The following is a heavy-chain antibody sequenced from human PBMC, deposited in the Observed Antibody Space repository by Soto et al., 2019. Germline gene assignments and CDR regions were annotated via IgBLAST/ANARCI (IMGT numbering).Heavy chain of an antibody. CDR1: GFTFSDYY. Sequence: LRLSCAASGFTFSDYYMSWIRQAPGKGLEWVSAVSPNGQGIYYADSVRGRFTISRDFSKNTVFLHMDSLRAEDTAVYYCAKDRDYPRDYFHYWGQGTLVTVSS. CDR2: VSPNGQGI. D-gene: IGHD3-10*01. J-gene: IGHJ4*02. V-gene: IGHV3-11*01. CDR3: AKDRDYPRDYFHY.